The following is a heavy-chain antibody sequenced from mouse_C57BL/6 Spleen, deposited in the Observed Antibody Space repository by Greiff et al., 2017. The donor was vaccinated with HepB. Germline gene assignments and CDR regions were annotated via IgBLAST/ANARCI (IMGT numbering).Heavy chain of an antibody. Sequence: VKLQESGPELVKPGASVKISCKASGYAFSSSWMNWVKQRPGKGLEWIGRIYPGDGDTNYNGKFKGKATLTADKSSSTAYMQLSSLTSEDSAVYFCARPAQATWFAYWGQGTLVTVSA. CDR2: IYPGDGDT. CDR3: ARPAQATWFAY. V-gene: IGHV1-82*01. D-gene: IGHD3-2*02. CDR1: GYAFSSSW. J-gene: IGHJ3*01.